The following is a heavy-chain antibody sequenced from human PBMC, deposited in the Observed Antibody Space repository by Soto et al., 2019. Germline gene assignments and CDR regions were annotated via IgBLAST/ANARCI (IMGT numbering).Heavy chain of an antibody. D-gene: IGHD2-15*01. CDR1: GFSFSSYW. V-gene: IGHV3-7*01. Sequence: EGQLVESGGGLVQPGGSLRLSCEGSGFSFSSYWMSWVRQAPGKGLEWVANIKQDGAGKYYGASVKGRLTISRDNAKNSVYLQVNSPGDEDTSVYYCTRELYSRALYYSYGMDVWGQGTTVTVSS. CDR2: IKQDGAGK. CDR3: TRELYSRALYYSYGMDV. J-gene: IGHJ6*02.